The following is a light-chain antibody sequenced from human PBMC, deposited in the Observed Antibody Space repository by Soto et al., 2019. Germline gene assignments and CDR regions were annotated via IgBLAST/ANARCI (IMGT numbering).Light chain of an antibody. CDR2: DAS. CDR3: QQYNSYSLT. Sequence: DIQMTQSPFTLSASVGDRVTITCRASQNIDRWLAWYQQKPGKAPKLLIFDASNLESGVPSRFSGSGFGTEFTLTISSLQPDDFATYYCQQYNSYSLTFGGGTKVDIK. CDR1: QNIDRW. V-gene: IGKV1-5*01. J-gene: IGKJ4*01.